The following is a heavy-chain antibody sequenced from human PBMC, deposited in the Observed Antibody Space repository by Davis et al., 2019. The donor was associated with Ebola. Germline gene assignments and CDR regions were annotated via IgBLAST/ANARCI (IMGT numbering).Heavy chain of an antibody. J-gene: IGHJ6*02. CDR2: IRSKANSYAT. V-gene: IGHV3-73*01. D-gene: IGHD1-26*01. CDR3: TGASDYYYYGMDV. Sequence: GESLKISCAASGFTFSGSAMHWVHQASGKGLEWVGRIRSKANSYATAYAASVKGRFTISRDDSKNTAYLQMNSLKTEDTAVYYCTGASDYYYYGMDVWGQGTTVTVSS. CDR1: GFTFSGSA.